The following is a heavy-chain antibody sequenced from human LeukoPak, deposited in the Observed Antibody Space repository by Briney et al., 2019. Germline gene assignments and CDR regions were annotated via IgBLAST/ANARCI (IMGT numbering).Heavy chain of an antibody. J-gene: IGHJ4*02. V-gene: IGHV4-61*02. CDR1: GGSISSGSYY. D-gene: IGHD4-17*01. CDR2: IYTSGST. CDR3: ARGSRSLGVTTVTRGFDY. Sequence: SETLSLTCTVSGGSISSGSYYWSWIRQPAGKGLEWIGRIYTSGSTNYNPSLNSRVTMSVDTSKNQFSLKLGSVTAADTAVYYCARGSRSLGVTTVTRGFDYWGQGTLVTVSS.